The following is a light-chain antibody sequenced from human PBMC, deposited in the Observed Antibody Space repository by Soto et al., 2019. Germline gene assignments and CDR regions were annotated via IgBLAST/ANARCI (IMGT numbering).Light chain of an antibody. Sequence: HSALTQAASVSGSPGQSITISCTGTSSDVGGYKYVSWYQQHPGKAPKLLIYTVSNRPSGFSNRFTASKPGTTAYLTISGLQAGDEADYYCSSNRTSSSYVSGSGTKVTV. V-gene: IGLV2-14*01. J-gene: IGLJ1*01. CDR3: SSNRTSSSYV. CDR1: SSDVGGYKY. CDR2: TVS.